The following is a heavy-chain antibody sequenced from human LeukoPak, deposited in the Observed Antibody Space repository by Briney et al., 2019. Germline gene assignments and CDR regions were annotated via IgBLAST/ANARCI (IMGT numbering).Heavy chain of an antibody. J-gene: IGHJ4*02. D-gene: IGHD2-2*01. CDR3: AKVHCISTNCNHIWTYFDY. CDR1: GGTFISYA. Sequence: GSSVKVSCKASGGTFISYAISWVRQAPGQGLEWMGGIVPIVGTTNYAQMFQGRVTITADESTSTAYMELSSLRSEDTAVYYCAKVHCISTNCNHIWTYFDYWGQGTLVTVSS. CDR2: IVPIVGTT. V-gene: IGHV1-69*01.